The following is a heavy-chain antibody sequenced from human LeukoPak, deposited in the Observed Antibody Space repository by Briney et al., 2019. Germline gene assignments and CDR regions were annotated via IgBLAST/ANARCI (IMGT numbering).Heavy chain of an antibody. V-gene: IGHV3-21*01. D-gene: IGHD4-23*01. CDR3: ARVIFRNSVVTPLFDY. J-gene: IGHJ4*02. CDR2: ISSSSSYI. Sequence: GGSLRLSCAASGFTFSSYSMNWVRQAPGKGLEWVSSISSSSSYIYYADSVEGRFTISRDNAKNSLYLQMNSLRAEDTAVYYCARVIFRNSVVTPLFDYWGQGTQVTVSS. CDR1: GFTFSSYS.